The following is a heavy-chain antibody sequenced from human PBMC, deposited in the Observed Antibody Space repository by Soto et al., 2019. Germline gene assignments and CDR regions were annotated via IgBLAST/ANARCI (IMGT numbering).Heavy chain of an antibody. Sequence: GGSLRLSCAASGVTFSSYGMHWVRQAPGKGLEWVAVISYDGSNRYYADSVKGRFTISRANSKNTLYLQMNSLRAEDTAVYYCAKVPAPNDAFDIWGQGTMVTVSS. CDR2: ISYDGSNR. J-gene: IGHJ3*02. V-gene: IGHV3-30*18. CDR1: GVTFSSYG. CDR3: AKVPAPNDAFDI.